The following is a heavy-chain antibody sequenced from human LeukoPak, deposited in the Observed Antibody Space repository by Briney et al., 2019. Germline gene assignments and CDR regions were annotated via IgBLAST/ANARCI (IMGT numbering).Heavy chain of an antibody. J-gene: IGHJ3*02. CDR1: GGSISSSSYY. Sequence: PSETLSLTCTVSGGSISSSSYYWGWIRQPPGKGLEWIGSIYYSGSTYYNPSLKSRVTISVDTSKNQFSLKLSSVTAADTAVYYWARQQRNTPGGAFDIGGQGKMVTVSS. V-gene: IGHV4-39*07. CDR2: IYYSGST. CDR3: ARQQRNTPGGAFDI. D-gene: IGHD6-25*01.